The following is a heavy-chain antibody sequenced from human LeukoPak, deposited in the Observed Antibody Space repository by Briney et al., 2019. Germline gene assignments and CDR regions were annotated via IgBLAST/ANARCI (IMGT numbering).Heavy chain of an antibody. CDR3: ARDSFVVVPAATSGGYYYYTDV. CDR1: GGSISSHY. CDR2: IYYSGST. J-gene: IGHJ6*03. D-gene: IGHD2-2*01. V-gene: IGHV4-59*11. Sequence: SETLSLTCTVSGGSISSHYWSWIRQPPGKGLEWIGYIYYSGSTNYNPSLKSRVTISVDTSKNQFSLKLSSVTAADTAVYYCARDSFVVVPAATSGGYYYYTDVWGKGTTVTVSS.